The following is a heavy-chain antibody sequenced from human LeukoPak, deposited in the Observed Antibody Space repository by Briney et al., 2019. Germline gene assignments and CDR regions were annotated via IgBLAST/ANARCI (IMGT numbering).Heavy chain of an antibody. V-gene: IGHV3-9*01. CDR1: GFTFEDYA. J-gene: IGHJ4*01. CDR2: ITWNSGDI. D-gene: IGHD4-17*01. Sequence: GRSLRLSCAASGFTFEDYAMHWVRQAPGKGLEWVSGITWNSGDIGYADPVKGRFTISRDNSKNSLYLQMNSLRPDDTALYYCAKLTVPSSPDLSYWGHGTQVTVSS. CDR3: AKLTVPSSPDLSY.